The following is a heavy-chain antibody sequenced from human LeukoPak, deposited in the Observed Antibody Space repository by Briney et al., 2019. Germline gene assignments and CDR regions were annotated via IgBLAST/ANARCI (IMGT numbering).Heavy chain of an antibody. CDR3: ARDNPPDY. J-gene: IGHJ4*02. CDR2: IKQDGSEK. CDR1: GFTFSSSW. V-gene: IGHV3-7*03. Sequence: GGSLRLSCVASGFTFSSSWMSWVRQAPGEGLEWVANIKQDGSEKSYVESVRGRFTISRDNARNSLYLQLNSLRAEDTALYYCARDNPPDYWGQGTLVTVSS.